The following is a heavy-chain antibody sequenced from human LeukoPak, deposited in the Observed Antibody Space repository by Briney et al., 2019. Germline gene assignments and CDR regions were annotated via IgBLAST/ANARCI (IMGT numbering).Heavy chain of an antibody. CDR2: IYYSGST. J-gene: IGHJ5*02. CDR1: GGSISSSSYY. D-gene: IGHD5-18*01. CDR3: AGHIQLAFHVSRLGWFDP. V-gene: IGHV4-39*01. Sequence: PSETLSLTCTVSGGSISSSSYYWGWIRQPPGKGLEWIGSIYYSGSTYYNPSLKSRVTISVDTSKNQFSLKLSSVTAADTAVYYCAGHIQLAFHVSRLGWFDPWGQGTLVTVSS.